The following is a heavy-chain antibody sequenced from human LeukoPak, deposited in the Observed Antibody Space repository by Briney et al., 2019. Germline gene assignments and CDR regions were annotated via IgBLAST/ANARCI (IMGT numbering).Heavy chain of an antibody. CDR2: ISWNSGSI. CDR1: GFTFDDYA. Sequence: SLRLSCAASGFTFDDYAMHWVRQAPGKGLEWVSGISWNSGSIGYADSVKGRFTISRDNAKNSLYLQMNSLRAEDTALYYCAKVWVTGDAFDIWGQGTMVTVSS. V-gene: IGHV3-9*01. CDR3: AKVWVTGDAFDI. D-gene: IGHD7-27*01. J-gene: IGHJ3*02.